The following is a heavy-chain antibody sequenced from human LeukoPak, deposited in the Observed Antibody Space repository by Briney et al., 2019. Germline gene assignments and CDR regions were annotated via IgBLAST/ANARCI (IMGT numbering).Heavy chain of an antibody. CDR3: ARFYGDYYMDV. V-gene: IGHV3-7*01. CDR2: IKQDGSEK. CDR1: GFTFRSYW. J-gene: IGHJ6*03. D-gene: IGHD4-17*01. Sequence: PGGSLRLSCAASGFTFRSYWMTWVRQAPGKGLEWVANIKQDGSEKYYVDSVKGRFTISRDNAKNSLYLQMNSLRAEDTAVYYCARFYGDYYMDVWGKGTTVTVSS.